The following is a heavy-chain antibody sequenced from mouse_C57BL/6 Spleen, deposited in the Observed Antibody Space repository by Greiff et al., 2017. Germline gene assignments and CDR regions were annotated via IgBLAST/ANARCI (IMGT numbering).Heavy chain of an antibody. V-gene: IGHV1-69*01. CDR1: GYTFTSYW. CDR3: ARELRLDGYYFDY. CDR2: IDPSDSYT. D-gene: IGHD3-2*02. J-gene: IGHJ2*01. Sequence: QVQLQQPGAELVMPGASVKLSCKASGYTFTSYWMHWVKQRPGQGLEWIGEIDPSDSYTNYNQKFKGKSTLTVDKSSSTAYMPLSSLTSEDSAIYYCARELRLDGYYFDYWGQGTTLTVSS.